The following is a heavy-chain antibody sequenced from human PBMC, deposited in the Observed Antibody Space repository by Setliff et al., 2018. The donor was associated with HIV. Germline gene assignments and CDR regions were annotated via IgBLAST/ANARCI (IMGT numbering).Heavy chain of an antibody. D-gene: IGHD3-3*01. CDR3: ARARDFSSGQDN. J-gene: IGHJ4*02. Sequence: PSETLSLTCTVSGGSISSGTYYWSWIRQPAGKGLEWLGHIYASGRTNYSPSLMSRITISVDTSRNQFSLKLSSVTAADTAMYYCARARDFSSGQDNWGQGTLVTVS. CDR2: IYASGRT. V-gene: IGHV4-61*09. CDR1: GGSISSGTYY.